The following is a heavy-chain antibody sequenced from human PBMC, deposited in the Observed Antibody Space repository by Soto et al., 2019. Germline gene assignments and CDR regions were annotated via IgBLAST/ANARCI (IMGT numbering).Heavy chain of an antibody. J-gene: IGHJ4*02. CDR2: INPSGGST. V-gene: IGHV1-46*03. D-gene: IGHD5-18*01. CDR3: ATSTPGSTAMVNYDY. CDR1: GYTFTSYY. Sequence: ASVTVSCQASGYTFTSYYMHWVRQAPGQGLEWMGIINPSGGSTSYAQKFQGRVTMTRDTSTSTVYMELSSLRSEDTAVYYCATSTPGSTAMVNYDYWGQGTLVTVSS.